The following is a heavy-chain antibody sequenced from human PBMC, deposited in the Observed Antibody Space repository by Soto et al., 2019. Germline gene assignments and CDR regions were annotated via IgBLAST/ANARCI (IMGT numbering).Heavy chain of an antibody. J-gene: IGHJ4*02. CDR1: SGSISSSNW. Sequence: PSETLSLTCAVSSGSISSSNWWSWVRQPPGKGLEWIGEIYHSGSTNYNPSLKSRVTISVDKSKNQFSLKLSSVTAADTAVYYCARVGGSSYDWFMDYWGQGTLVTVSS. CDR3: ARVGGSSYDWFMDY. CDR2: IYHSGST. V-gene: IGHV4-4*02. D-gene: IGHD5-12*01.